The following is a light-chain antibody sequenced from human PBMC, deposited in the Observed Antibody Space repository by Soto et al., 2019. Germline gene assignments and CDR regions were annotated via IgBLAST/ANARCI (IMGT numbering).Light chain of an antibody. CDR2: YDD. V-gene: IGLV1-36*01. CDR1: SSNIGNNA. CDR3: AVWDDSLNGRV. Sequence: QPVLTQPPSVSDAPRQRVTISCSGSSSNIGNNAVNWYQQLPGKAPKLHIYYDDLLPSGVSDRFSGSKSGTSASLAISGLQSEDEADYYCAVWDDSLNGRVFGGGTKLTVL. J-gene: IGLJ3*02.